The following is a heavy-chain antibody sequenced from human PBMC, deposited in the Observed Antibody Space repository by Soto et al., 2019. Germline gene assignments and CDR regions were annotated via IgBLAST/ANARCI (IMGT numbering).Heavy chain of an antibody. CDR1: GGSISSSSYY. Sequence: PSETLSLTCTVSGGSISSSSYYWGWIRQPPGKGLEWIGSIYYSGSTYYNPSLKSRVTISVDTSKNQFSLKLSSVTAADMAVYYCARHDRGYSGYDLWGQGTLVTVSS. D-gene: IGHD5-12*01. J-gene: IGHJ1*01. V-gene: IGHV4-39*01. CDR3: ARHDRGYSGYDL. CDR2: IYYSGST.